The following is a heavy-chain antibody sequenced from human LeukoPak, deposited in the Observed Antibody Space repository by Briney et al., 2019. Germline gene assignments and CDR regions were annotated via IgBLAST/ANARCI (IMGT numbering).Heavy chain of an antibody. V-gene: IGHV3-23*01. D-gene: IGHD6-13*01. CDR1: GFTFSSYA. Sequence: GGSLRLSCAASGFTFSSYAMSWVRQAPGKGLEWVSAISGSGGSTYYADSVKGRFTISRDNSKNTLYLQMNSLRAEDTALYYCAKGRSPTDSRGGYFDYWGQGTLVTVSS. J-gene: IGHJ4*02. CDR2: ISGSGGST. CDR3: AKGRSPTDSRGGYFDY.